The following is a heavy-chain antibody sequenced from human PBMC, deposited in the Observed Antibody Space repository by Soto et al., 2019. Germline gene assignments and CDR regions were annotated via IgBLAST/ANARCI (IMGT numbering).Heavy chain of an antibody. V-gene: IGHV3-73*01. J-gene: IGHJ1*01. CDR1: GFSFSGST. D-gene: IGHD3-16*01. Sequence: GGSLRLSCAASGFSFSGSTLHWVRQASGKGLEWVGHITSKPDSYSTVYAESVKGRFSISRDDLNNMAFLQMNSLKSEDSAVYFCTRSYENNAYYFDHWGQGTLVTV. CDR2: ITSKPDSYST. CDR3: TRSYENNAYYFDH.